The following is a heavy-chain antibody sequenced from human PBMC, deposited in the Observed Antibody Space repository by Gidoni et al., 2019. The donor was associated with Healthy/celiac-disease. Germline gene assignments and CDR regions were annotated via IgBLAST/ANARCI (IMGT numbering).Heavy chain of an antibody. CDR2: ST. Sequence: STYYNPSLKSRVTISVDTSKNQFSLKLSSVTAADTAVYYCARWNDIWGSYRHDPYYFDYWGQGTLVTVSS. V-gene: IGHV4-31*02. CDR3: ARWNDIWGSYRHDPYYFDY. D-gene: IGHD3-16*02. J-gene: IGHJ4*02.